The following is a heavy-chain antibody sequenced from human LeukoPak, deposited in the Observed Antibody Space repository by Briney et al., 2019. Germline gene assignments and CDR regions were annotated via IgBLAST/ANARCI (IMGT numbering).Heavy chain of an antibody. CDR2: ISSSGSTI. CDR3: ARVGVAYYYGSGSYFFDY. D-gene: IGHD3-10*01. V-gene: IGHV3-48*03. Sequence: GGSLRLSCAASGFTFSSYEMNWVRQAPGKGLEWVSYISSSGSTIYYADSVKGRFTISRDNAKNSLYLQMNSLRAEDTAVYYCARVGVAYYYGSGSYFFDYWGQGTLVTVSS. J-gene: IGHJ4*02. CDR1: GFTFSSYE.